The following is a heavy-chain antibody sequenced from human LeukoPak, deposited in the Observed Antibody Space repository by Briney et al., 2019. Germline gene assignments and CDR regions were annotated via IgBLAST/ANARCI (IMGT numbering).Heavy chain of an antibody. Sequence: AGRSLRLSCAASGFTFSSYAMHWVRQAPGKGLEWVAVISYDGSNKYYADSVKGRFTISRDNSKNTLYLQMNSLRAEDTAVYYCARDQNGYDYHFDYWGQGTLVTVSS. J-gene: IGHJ4*02. D-gene: IGHD5-12*01. CDR1: GFTFSSYA. V-gene: IGHV3-30-3*01. CDR2: ISYDGSNK. CDR3: ARDQNGYDYHFDY.